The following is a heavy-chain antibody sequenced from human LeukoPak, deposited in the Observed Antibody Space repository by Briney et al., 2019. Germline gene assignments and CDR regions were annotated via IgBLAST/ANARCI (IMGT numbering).Heavy chain of an antibody. D-gene: IGHD1-26*01. CDR2: ISSSSSYI. Sequence: GGSLRLSCAASGFTFSSYSMNWVRQAPGKGLEWVSSISSSSSYIYYADSVKGRFTISRDNSKNTLYLQMNSLRAEDTAVYYCAKDGPYRRENWFDPWGQGTLVTVSS. CDR1: GFTFSSYS. CDR3: AKDGPYRRENWFDP. V-gene: IGHV3-21*01. J-gene: IGHJ5*02.